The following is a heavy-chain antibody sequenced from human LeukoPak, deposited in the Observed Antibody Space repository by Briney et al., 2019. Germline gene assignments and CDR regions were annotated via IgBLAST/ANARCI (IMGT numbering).Heavy chain of an antibody. CDR2: IYYSGST. D-gene: IGHD3-16*01. V-gene: IGHV4-31*03. Sequence: PSQTLSLTCTVSGGSISRGGYYWSWIRQHPGKGLEWIGYIYYSGSTYYNPSLKSRVTISVDTSKNQFSLKLSSVTAADTAVYYCARAPAGGLSPSWFDPWGQGTLVTVSS. CDR1: GGSISRGGYY. CDR3: ARAPAGGLSPSWFDP. J-gene: IGHJ5*02.